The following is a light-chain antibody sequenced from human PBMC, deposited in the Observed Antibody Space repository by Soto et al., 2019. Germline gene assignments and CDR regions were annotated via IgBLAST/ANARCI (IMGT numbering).Light chain of an antibody. CDR3: QSYDSSLSGVV. J-gene: IGLJ2*01. V-gene: IGLV1-40*01. Sequence: QSVLTQPPSVSGAPGQRVTISCTGSSSNIGAGYDVHWYQQLPRTAPKLLIYGNSNRPSGVPDRFSGSKSGTSASLAITGLQAEGEADYYCQSYDSSLSGVVFGGGTKLTVL. CDR1: SSNIGAGYD. CDR2: GNS.